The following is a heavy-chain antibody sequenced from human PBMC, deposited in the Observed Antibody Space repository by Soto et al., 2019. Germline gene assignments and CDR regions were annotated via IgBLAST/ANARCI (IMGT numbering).Heavy chain of an antibody. CDR3: ARDIFITGTDYYCYGMDV. V-gene: IGHV1-2*02. CDR1: GYTFTGYY. J-gene: IGHJ6*02. D-gene: IGHD1-7*01. CDR2: INPNSGGT. Sequence: QVQLVQSGAEVKKPGASVKVSCKASGYTFTGYYMHWVRQAPGQGLEWMGWINPNSGGTNYAQKFQGRVTMTRDTSISTAYMELSRLRSDDTAVYYCARDIFITGTDYYCYGMDVWGQGTTVTVSS.